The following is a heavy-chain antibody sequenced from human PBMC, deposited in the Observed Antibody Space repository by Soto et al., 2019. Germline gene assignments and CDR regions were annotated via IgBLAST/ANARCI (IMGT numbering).Heavy chain of an antibody. J-gene: IGHJ3*01. CDR3: ARHRGIIVKAGDACDV. CDR1: GFTLSMSA. CDR2: ISDSGDRT. D-gene: IGHD3-16*02. Sequence: GGSLRLSCASSGFTLSMSAVNWVRQAPGKGLEWVSYISDSGDRTYYADSVKGRFTISRDRSKNTVSLQMDSLRAEDTAVYYCARHRGIIVKAGDACDVWGQGTKVTVSS. V-gene: IGHV3-23*01.